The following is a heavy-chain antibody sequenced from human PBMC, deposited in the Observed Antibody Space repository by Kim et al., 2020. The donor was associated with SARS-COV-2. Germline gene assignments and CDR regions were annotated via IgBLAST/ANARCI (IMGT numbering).Heavy chain of an antibody. CDR1: GASISSGSYS. D-gene: IGHD4-4*01. J-gene: IGHJ4*02. Sequence: SETLSLTCDVSGASISSGSYSWSWIRQSPGQGLEWIASIYQSGGTYYTPSLRSRLSISMDRSGNRFSLTLTSVTAADTAVYYCARGPYRDHFDYWGRGT. CDR3: ARGPYRDHFDY. V-gene: IGHV4-30-2*06. CDR2: IYQSGGT.